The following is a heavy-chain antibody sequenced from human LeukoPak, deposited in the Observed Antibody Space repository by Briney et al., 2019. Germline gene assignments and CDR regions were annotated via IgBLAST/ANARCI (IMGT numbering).Heavy chain of an antibody. Sequence: SETLYLTCTVSSDSFSSYYWSWIRQPAGKGLEWIGRVHASGNTNYNPSLESRVTMSVDTSKNQFSLNLNFVTAADTAVYYCGGSQDGYIDYWAQGVLVTVSS. CDR2: VHASGNT. J-gene: IGHJ4*02. CDR1: SDSFSSYY. CDR3: GGSQDGYIDY. V-gene: IGHV4-4*07. D-gene: IGHD5-24*01.